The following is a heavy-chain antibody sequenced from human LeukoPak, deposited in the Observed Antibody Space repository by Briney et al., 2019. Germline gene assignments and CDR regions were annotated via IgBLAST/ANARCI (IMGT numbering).Heavy chain of an antibody. D-gene: IGHD3-16*01. Sequence: GGSLRLSCAASGFTFGSYTINWVRQAPGKGLEWVSAISGSGGSTYYADSVKGRFTISRDNSKNTLYLQMNSLRAEDTAVYYCAKDYAALSYYGMDVWGQGTTVTVSS. CDR2: ISGSGGST. V-gene: IGHV3-23*01. CDR3: AKDYAALSYYGMDV. J-gene: IGHJ6*02. CDR1: GFTFGSYT.